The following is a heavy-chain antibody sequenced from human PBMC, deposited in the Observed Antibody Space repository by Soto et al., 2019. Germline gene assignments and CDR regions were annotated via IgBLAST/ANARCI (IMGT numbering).Heavy chain of an antibody. D-gene: IGHD3-3*01. J-gene: IGHJ6*04. CDR3: AKYYDFWSGYSYYYYYGMDV. CDR2: ISSSGSTI. V-gene: IGHV3-11*01. CDR1: GFTFSDYY. Sequence: PGGSLRLSCAASGFTFSDYYMSWIRQAPGKGLEWVSYISSSGSTIYYADSVKGRFTISRDNSKNTLYLQMNSLRAEDTAVYYCAKYYDFWSGYSYYYYYGMDVWGKGTTVTVSS.